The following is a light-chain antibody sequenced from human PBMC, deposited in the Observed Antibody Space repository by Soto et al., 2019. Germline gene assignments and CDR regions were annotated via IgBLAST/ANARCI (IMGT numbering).Light chain of an antibody. CDR3: SSYTSSSTGYV. V-gene: IGLV2-14*01. CDR2: DVS. Sequence: QSVLTQPASVSGSPGQSITISCPGTSSDVGGYNYVSWYQQHPGKAPKLMIYDVSNRPSGGSNRFSGSKSGNTASLTISGIQAEDEADYYCSSYTSSSTGYVFGTGTKVTVL. J-gene: IGLJ1*01. CDR1: SSDVGGYNY.